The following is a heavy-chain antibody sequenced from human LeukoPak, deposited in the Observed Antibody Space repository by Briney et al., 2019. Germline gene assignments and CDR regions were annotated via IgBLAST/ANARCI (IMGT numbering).Heavy chain of an antibody. J-gene: IGHJ4*02. V-gene: IGHV1-18*01. Sequence: ASVKVSCKASGYTFTSYGISWVRQAPGQGLEWMGWISAYNGNTNYAQKLQGRVTMTTDTSTSTAYMEPRSLRSDDTAVYYCASIPDYYDSSGYSPLGYWGQGTLVTVSS. D-gene: IGHD3-22*01. CDR3: ASIPDYYDSSGYSPLGY. CDR2: ISAYNGNT. CDR1: GYTFTSYG.